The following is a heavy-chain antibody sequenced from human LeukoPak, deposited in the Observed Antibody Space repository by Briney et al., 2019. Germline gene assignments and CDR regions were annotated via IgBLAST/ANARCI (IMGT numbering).Heavy chain of an antibody. J-gene: IGHJ5*02. CDR3: ARDLSYQRYNWFDP. CDR1: GFTVSSYS. CDR2: ISSSSSNI. Sequence: GGSLRLSCAASGFTVSSYSMNWVRQAPGKGLEWVSSISSSSSNIYYADSVKGRFTISRDNAKNSLYLQMNSLRVEDTAVYYRARDLSYQRYNWFDPWGQGTLVTVSS. D-gene: IGHD6-25*01. V-gene: IGHV3-21*01.